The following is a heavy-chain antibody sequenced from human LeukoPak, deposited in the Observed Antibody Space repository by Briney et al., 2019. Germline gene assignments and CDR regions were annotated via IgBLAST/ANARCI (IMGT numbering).Heavy chain of an antibody. CDR2: VHHSGIT. Sequence: SETLSLTCVVSGGFISSGGYYWGWIRHPPEKELEWIGSVHHSGITYYNTSLKSRVTISVDKSKNQFSLELTSVTAADTAVYYCARNPPNYYDGSGRMGAFDVWGQGTMVTVSS. V-gene: IGHV4-39*01. D-gene: IGHD3-22*01. CDR1: GGFISSGGYY. CDR3: ARNPPNYYDGSGRMGAFDV. J-gene: IGHJ3*01.